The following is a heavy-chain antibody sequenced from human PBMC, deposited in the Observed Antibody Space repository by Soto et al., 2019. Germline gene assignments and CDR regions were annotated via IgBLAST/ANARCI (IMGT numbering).Heavy chain of an antibody. CDR3: ATRDAFDI. CDR2: IDPSDSYT. CDR1: GDSFISYW. J-gene: IGHJ3*02. V-gene: IGHV5-10-1*01. Sequence: GESLKNSCKGSGDSFISYWISWVRQMPGKGLEWMGRIDPSDSYTNYSPSFQGHVTISADKSISTAYLQWSSLKASDTAMYYCATRDAFDIWGQGTMVTVSS.